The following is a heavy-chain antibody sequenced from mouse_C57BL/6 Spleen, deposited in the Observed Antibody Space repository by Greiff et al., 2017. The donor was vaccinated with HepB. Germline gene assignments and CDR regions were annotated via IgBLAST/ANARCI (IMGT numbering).Heavy chain of an antibody. D-gene: IGHD1-1*01. J-gene: IGHJ1*03. CDR2: IDPETGGT. CDR1: GYTFTDYE. CDR3: TSLYYGSSYWYFDV. V-gene: IGHV1-15*01. Sequence: VKLQESGAELVRPGASVTLSCKASGYTFTDYEMHWVKQTPVHGLEWIGAIDPETGGTAYNQKFKGKAILTADKSSSTAYMELRSLTSEDSAVYYCTSLYYGSSYWYFDVWGTGTTVTVSS.